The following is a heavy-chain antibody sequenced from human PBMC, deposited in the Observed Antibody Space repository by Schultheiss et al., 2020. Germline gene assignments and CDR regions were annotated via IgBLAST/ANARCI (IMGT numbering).Heavy chain of an antibody. CDR3: ARARITGRDNAFDI. Sequence: GSLRLSCAASGFTFSSYSMNWVRQAPGKGLEWVSSISSSSSYIYYADSVKGRFTISRDNAKNSLYLQMNSLRAEDTAVYYCARARITGRDNAFDIWGQGTMVTVSS. CDR2: ISSSSSYI. CDR1: GFTFSSYS. D-gene: IGHD1-20*01. V-gene: IGHV3-21*01. J-gene: IGHJ3*02.